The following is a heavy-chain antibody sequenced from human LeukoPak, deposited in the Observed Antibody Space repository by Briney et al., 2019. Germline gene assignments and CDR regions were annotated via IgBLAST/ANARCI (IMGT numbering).Heavy chain of an antibody. CDR1: GYTFTSYG. CDR3: ARRGGKNYGDYVVYYHYMDV. J-gene: IGHJ6*03. CDR2: ISAYNGNT. Sequence: GASVKVSCKASGYTFTSYGISWVRQAPGQGLEWMGWISAYNGNTNYAQKIQGRVTMTTDTSTSTAYMELRSLRSDDTAVYYCARRGGKNYGDYVVYYHYMDVWGKGTTVTVSS. V-gene: IGHV1-18*01. D-gene: IGHD4-17*01.